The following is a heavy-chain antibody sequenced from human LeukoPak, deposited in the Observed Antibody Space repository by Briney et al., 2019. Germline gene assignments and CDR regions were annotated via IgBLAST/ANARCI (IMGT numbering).Heavy chain of an antibody. D-gene: IGHD6-19*01. CDR2: IWYDGSNK. V-gene: IGHV3-33*01. Sequence: GGSLRLSCAASGFPFSSYGMHWVRQAPGKGLEWVAVIWYDGSNKYYADSVKGRFTISRDNSKNTLYLQMNSLRAEDTAVYYCARASSSGWFENWFDPWGQGTLVTVSS. J-gene: IGHJ5*02. CDR3: ARASSSGWFENWFDP. CDR1: GFPFSSYG.